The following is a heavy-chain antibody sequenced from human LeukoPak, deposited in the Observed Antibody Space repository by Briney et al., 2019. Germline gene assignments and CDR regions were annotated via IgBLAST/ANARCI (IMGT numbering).Heavy chain of an antibody. CDR3: ARDSSSGWFDAFDI. D-gene: IGHD6-19*01. Sequence: PGGSLRLSCAASGFTFSTYGMHWVRQAPGKGLEWVAVILSDGSNKYYADSVKGRFTISRDNSKNTLYLQMNSLRAEDTAVYYCARDSSSGWFDAFDIWGQGTMVTVS. J-gene: IGHJ3*02. CDR1: GFTFSTYG. V-gene: IGHV3-30*03. CDR2: ILSDGSNK.